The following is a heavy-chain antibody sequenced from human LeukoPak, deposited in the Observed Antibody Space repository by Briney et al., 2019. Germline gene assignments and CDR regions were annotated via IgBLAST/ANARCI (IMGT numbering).Heavy chain of an antibody. V-gene: IGHV1-69*02. Sequence: ASVKVSCKASGGTFSSYTISWVRQAPGQGLEWMGRIIPVLGIANYAQKFQGRVTITADKSTSTAYMELSSLRSEDTAVYYWASSRSRDFWSGYYSYYFDYWGQGTLVTVSS. D-gene: IGHD3-3*01. CDR3: ASSRSRDFWSGYYSYYFDY. CDR2: IIPVLGIA. CDR1: GGTFSSYT. J-gene: IGHJ4*02.